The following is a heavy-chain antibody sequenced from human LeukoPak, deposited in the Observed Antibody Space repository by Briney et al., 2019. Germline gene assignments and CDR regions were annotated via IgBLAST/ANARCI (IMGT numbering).Heavy chain of an antibody. CDR3: AKDLGSNPGY. Sequence: SETLSLTCTVSGGSISSSSYYWGWIRQPPGKGLEWIGSIYYSGSTYYNLSLKSRVTMSIDSSQDQFYLHLQSVTAADTGMYFCAKDLGSNPGYWGQGTLVTVSS. CDR2: IYYSGST. J-gene: IGHJ4*02. V-gene: IGHV4-39*07. CDR1: GGSISSSSYY. D-gene: IGHD4-11*01.